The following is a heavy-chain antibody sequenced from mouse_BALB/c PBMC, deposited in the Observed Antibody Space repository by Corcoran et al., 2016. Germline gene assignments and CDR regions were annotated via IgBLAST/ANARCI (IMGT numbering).Heavy chain of an antibody. V-gene: IGHV1-18*01. CDR3: ARRDYYGSSPSDY. CDR2: INPNNGGT. J-gene: IGHJ2*01. Sequence: VLFQQYGPELVKPGASVTIPCKASGYTFTDYHMDWVKRSHGKSLEWIGDINPNNGGTIYNQKFKGKATLTVDKSSSTAYMERRSLTSEDTAVYYCARRDYYGSSPSDYWGQGTTLTVSS. D-gene: IGHD1-1*01. CDR1: GYTFTDYH.